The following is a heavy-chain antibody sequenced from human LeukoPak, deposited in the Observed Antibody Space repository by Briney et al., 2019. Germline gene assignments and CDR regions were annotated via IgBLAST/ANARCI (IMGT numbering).Heavy chain of an antibody. V-gene: IGHV3-23*01. CDR3: AKDRNAIFGDV. J-gene: IGHJ6*02. D-gene: IGHD3-3*01. CDR1: GFTFSTYA. CDR2: VSGRGSST. Sequence: PGASLRLSCAASGFTFSTYAMSWVRQAPGKGLEWVSTVSGRGSSTYYADSVRGRFTISRDNSKNTLYLQMHSLRAEDTAIYYCAKDRNAIFGDVWGQGTTVTVSS.